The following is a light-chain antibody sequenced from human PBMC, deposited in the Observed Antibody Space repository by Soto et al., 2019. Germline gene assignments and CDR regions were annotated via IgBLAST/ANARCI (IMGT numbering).Light chain of an antibody. J-gene: IGKJ1*01. CDR1: QGISNY. V-gene: IGKV1-27*01. CDR3: EKYSSVPWT. Sequence: DIQMTQSPSSLSASVGDRVTITCRASQGISNYLAWYQQKLGKVPKRLIYSTSTLQSGVPSRFRGRRTGTEFTLNMTSLQAEGHSACYIEKYSSVPWTFGQGTEMEIK. CDR2: STS.